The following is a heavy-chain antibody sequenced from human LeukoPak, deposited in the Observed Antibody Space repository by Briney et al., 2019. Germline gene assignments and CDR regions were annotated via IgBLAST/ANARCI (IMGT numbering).Heavy chain of an antibody. Sequence: GGSPRLSCAASGFTFSSYSMNWVRQAPGKGLEWVSSISSSSSYIYYADSVKGRYTISRDNAKNSLYLQMNSLRAEDTAVYYCAREVSSGWYYFDYWGQGTLVTVSS. D-gene: IGHD6-19*01. J-gene: IGHJ4*02. CDR2: ISSSSSYI. V-gene: IGHV3-21*01. CDR1: GFTFSSYS. CDR3: AREVSSGWYYFDY.